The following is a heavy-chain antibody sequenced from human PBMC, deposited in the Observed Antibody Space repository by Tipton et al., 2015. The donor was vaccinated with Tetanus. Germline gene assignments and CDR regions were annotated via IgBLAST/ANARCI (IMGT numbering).Heavy chain of an antibody. CDR2: ISSSSSYI. J-gene: IGHJ6*02. CDR3: ARGGYSGYDPRGYYYYGMDV. D-gene: IGHD5-12*01. V-gene: IGHV3-21*01. Sequence: GSLRLSCAASGFTFSSYSMNWVRQAPGKGLEWVSSISSSSSYIYYADSVKGRFTISRDNAKNSLYLQMNSLRAEDTTVYYCARGGYSGYDPRGYYYYGMDVWGQGTTVTVSS. CDR1: GFTFSSYS.